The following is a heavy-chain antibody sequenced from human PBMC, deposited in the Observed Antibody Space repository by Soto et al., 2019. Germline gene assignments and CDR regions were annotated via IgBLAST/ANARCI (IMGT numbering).Heavy chain of an antibody. D-gene: IGHD2-2*01. CDR3: AKDRGGDCPDNSCYFGADY. J-gene: IGHJ4*02. CDR2: ISDTGSSH. Sequence: GGSLRLSCVGSGFTFSSYGMHWACQAPGKGLECVAVISDTGSSHYYAASVEGRFTISRENSKNTLSLHMDRLRVEDTAVYYCAKDRGGDCPDNSCYFGADYWGQGTPVTVSS. CDR1: GFTFSSYG. V-gene: IGHV3-30*18.